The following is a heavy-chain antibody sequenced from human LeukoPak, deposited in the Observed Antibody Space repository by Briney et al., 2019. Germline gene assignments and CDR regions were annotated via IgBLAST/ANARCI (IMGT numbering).Heavy chain of an antibody. V-gene: IGHV4-34*01. CDR1: GGSISTSAYY. D-gene: IGHD3-22*01. CDR3: ARGANYYDSSGYSATFDY. CDR2: INHSGST. Sequence: SETLSLTCIVSGGSISTSAYYWSWIRQPPEKGLEWIGEINHSGSTNYNPSLKSRVTISLDTSKNQFSLKLSSVTAADTAVYYCARGANYYDSSGYSATFDYWGQGTLVTVSS. J-gene: IGHJ4*02.